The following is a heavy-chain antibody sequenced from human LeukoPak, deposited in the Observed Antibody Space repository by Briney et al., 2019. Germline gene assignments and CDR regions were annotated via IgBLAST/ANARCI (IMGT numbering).Heavy chain of an antibody. Sequence: GASVKVSCKASGYTFTSYAMHWVRQAPGQRLEWMGWINTGNGNTRYSQKFQGRVTITRDTSASTAYMELSSLRSEDTAVYYCASDLDDDILTGLDYWGQGTLVTVSS. CDR1: GYTFTSYA. V-gene: IGHV1-3*04. CDR3: ASDLDDDILTGLDY. J-gene: IGHJ4*02. CDR2: INTGNGNT. D-gene: IGHD3-9*01.